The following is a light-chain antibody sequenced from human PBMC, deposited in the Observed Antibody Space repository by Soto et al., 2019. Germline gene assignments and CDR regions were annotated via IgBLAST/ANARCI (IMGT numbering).Light chain of an antibody. V-gene: IGLV2-23*01. CDR3: YSYAGRSTSV. J-gene: IGLJ2*01. Sequence: QSALTQPASVSGSPGQSITISCTGTSSDDGSYTLVSWYQQYPGKAPKLMIFEDDERPSGVSNRFSGSKSGNTASLTISGLQAEDEADYYCYSYAGRSTSVFGGGTQLTVL. CDR2: EDD. CDR1: SSDDGSYTL.